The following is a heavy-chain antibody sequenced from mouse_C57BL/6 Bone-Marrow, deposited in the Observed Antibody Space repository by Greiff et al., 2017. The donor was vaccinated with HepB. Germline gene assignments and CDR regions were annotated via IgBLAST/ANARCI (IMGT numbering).Heavy chain of an antibody. J-gene: IGHJ2*01. CDR2: IYPGSGNT. D-gene: IGHD1-1*01. CDR1: GYTFTDYY. Sequence: QVQLQQSGAELVRPGASVKLSCKASGYTFTDYYINWVKQRPGQGLEWIARIYPGSGNTYYNEKFKGKATLTAEKSSSTAYMQLSSLTSEDSAVYFCARSVNYYGSSYDYWGQGTTLTFSS. CDR3: ARSVNYYGSSYDY. V-gene: IGHV1-76*01.